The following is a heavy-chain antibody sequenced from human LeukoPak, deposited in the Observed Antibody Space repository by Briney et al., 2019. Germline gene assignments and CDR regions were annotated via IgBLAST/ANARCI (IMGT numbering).Heavy chain of an antibody. Sequence: SETLSLTCTVSGGSLSSYYWSWIRQPPGKGMEWHGYIYTSGSTNYNPSLKSRVTISVDTSKNHCSLKLSSVTAADTAVYYCARLPSPLYEGYFDYWGQETLVTVSS. D-gene: IGHD5/OR15-5a*01. V-gene: IGHV4-4*09. CDR1: GGSLSSYY. CDR3: ARLPSPLYEGYFDY. CDR2: IYTSGST. J-gene: IGHJ4*02.